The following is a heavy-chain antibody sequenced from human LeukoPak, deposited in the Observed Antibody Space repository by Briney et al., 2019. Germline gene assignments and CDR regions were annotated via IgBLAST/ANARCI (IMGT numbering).Heavy chain of an antibody. CDR3: ARARKSGGITMIRGVKDRGWFDP. V-gene: IGHV3-30*02. D-gene: IGHD3-10*01. CDR1: GFTFSNYG. CDR2: IRYDGSNK. J-gene: IGHJ5*02. Sequence: GGSLRLSCAASGFTFSNYGMHWVRQAPGKGLEWVALIRYDGSNKSYADSVKGRFTISRDNSKNTLYLQMNSLRAEDTAVYYCARARKSGGITMIRGVKDRGWFDPWGQGTLVTVSS.